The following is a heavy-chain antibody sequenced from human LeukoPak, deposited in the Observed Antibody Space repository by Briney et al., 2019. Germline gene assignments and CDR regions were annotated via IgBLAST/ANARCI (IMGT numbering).Heavy chain of an antibody. CDR2: INSDGSIT. CDR1: GFTFTTYW. V-gene: IGHV3-74*01. D-gene: IGHD5-18*01. J-gene: IGHJ6*02. CDR3: ARDAVDTANAV. Sequence: GSLRLSCAASGFTFTTYWMHWVRQAPGKGLVWVSHINSDGSITSYADTVKGRFTISRDNAKNTLYLQMNSLRAEDTAVYYCARDAVDTANAVWGQGTTVTVSS.